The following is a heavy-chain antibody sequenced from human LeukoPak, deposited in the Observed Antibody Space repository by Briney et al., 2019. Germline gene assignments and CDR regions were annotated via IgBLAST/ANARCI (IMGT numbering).Heavy chain of an antibody. CDR3: ARRNYYDSTYFDP. V-gene: IGHV4-59*12. D-gene: IGHD3-22*01. Sequence: PSETLSLTCTVSGGSISSDYWSWIRQPPGKGLEWIGYIFYIGSTNYNPSLKSRVTISVDTSKNQFSLKLSSVTAADTALYYCARRNYYDSTYFDPWGQGTLVTVSS. CDR1: GGSISSDY. CDR2: IFYIGST. J-gene: IGHJ5*02.